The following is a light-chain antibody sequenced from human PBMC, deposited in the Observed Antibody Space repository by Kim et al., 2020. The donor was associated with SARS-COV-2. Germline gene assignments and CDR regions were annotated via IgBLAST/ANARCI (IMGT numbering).Light chain of an antibody. V-gene: IGLV1-47*01. J-gene: IGLJ3*02. CDR3: AAWDDNLYWV. CDR2: RNN. CDR1: NSNIGSHN. Sequence: PGQRFTISCSESNSNIGSHNVYWYQQLPQAAPKLLIYRNNQRPSGVPDRFSGAKSGTSASLAFSGLRSEDDADYYCAAWDDNLYWVFGGGTKLTVL.